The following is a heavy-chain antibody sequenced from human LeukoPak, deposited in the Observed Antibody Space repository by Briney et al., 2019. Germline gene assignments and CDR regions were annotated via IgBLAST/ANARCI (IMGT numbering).Heavy chain of an antibody. J-gene: IGHJ4*02. CDR1: GGTFSSYA. CDR3: ANSPRKYSSGWSDY. CDR2: IIPIFGTA. V-gene: IGHV1-69*13. D-gene: IGHD6-19*01. Sequence: ASVRVSCKASGGTFSSYAISWVRQAPGQGLEWMGGIIPIFGTANYAQKFQGRVTITADESTSTAYMELSSLRSEDTAVYYCANSPRKYSSGWSDYWGQGTLVTVSS.